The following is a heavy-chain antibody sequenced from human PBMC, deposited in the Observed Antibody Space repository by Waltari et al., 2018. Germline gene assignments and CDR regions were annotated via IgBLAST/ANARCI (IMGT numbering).Heavy chain of an antibody. V-gene: IGHV4-61*01. CDR2: TYFSGTS. CDR3: VRTTNGDYFGDY. J-gene: IGHJ4*02. CDR1: GDSVTSDNYY. D-gene: IGHD4-17*01. Sequence: QVQLQESGPGLVKPSETLSLICTVSGDSVTSDNYYWSWIRQPPGKGLEWIGYTYFSGTSNYNPSLTSRVTISVDTSKNQFSLHLTSVTAADTAVYYCVRTTNGDYFGDYWGQGTLVTVSS.